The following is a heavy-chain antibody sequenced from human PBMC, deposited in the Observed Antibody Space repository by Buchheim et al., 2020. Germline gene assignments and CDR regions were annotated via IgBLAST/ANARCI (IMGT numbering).Heavy chain of an antibody. Sequence: QVQLQESGPGLVKPSQTLSLTCTVSGGSISSGGYYWSWLRQHPGKGLEWIGYIYYSGSTYYNPSLKSRVTISGDTSKNQLSLKLSSVTAADTAVYYCARDTYGDYEESYGMDVWGQGTT. CDR2: IYYSGST. D-gene: IGHD4-17*01. J-gene: IGHJ6*02. CDR1: GGSISSGGYY. V-gene: IGHV4-31*03. CDR3: ARDTYGDYEESYGMDV.